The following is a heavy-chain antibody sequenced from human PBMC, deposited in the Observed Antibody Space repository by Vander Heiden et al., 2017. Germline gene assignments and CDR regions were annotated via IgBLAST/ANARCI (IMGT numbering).Heavy chain of an antibody. CDR3: ARYCSSASCYKFDY. Sequence: QVQLVQSGAEVKKPGASVQVSCKASGYTFTDYDITWVRQAAGQGLEWVGWMDPKTGKTGYAQKFQGRVAMTRNTSITTASMELSSLRSEDTAVYYCARYCSSASCYKFDYWGQGTLVTVSS. J-gene: IGHJ4*02. D-gene: IGHD2-2*01. V-gene: IGHV1-8*01. CDR1: GYTFTDYD. CDR2: MDPKTGKT.